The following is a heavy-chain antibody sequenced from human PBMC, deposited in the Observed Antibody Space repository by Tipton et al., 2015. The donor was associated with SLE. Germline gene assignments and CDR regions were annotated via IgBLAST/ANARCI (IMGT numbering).Heavy chain of an antibody. CDR1: GGSFSGYY. V-gene: IGHV4-4*07. CDR3: ARDRCVNTTCRWFFDP. J-gene: IGHJ2*01. Sequence: TLSLTCAVYGGSFSGYYWSWIRQPPGKGLEWIGRIYNSGPNSGSTNYNPSLKSRVTISADTSKNQFSLRLTSVSAADTAVYFCARDRCVNTTCRWFFDPWGRGTLVTVSS. D-gene: IGHD5-18*01. CDR2: IYNSGPNSGST.